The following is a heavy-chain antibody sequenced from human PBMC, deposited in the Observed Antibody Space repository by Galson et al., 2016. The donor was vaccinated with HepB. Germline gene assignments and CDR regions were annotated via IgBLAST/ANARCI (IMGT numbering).Heavy chain of an antibody. CDR1: GFTVSDNY. D-gene: IGHD4-23*01. CDR3: AGYGGNSV. J-gene: IGHJ4*02. CDR2: IFGRGNT. Sequence: SLRLSCAASGFTVSDNYMTWVRQAPGKGLECVSVIFGRGNTYYADSVEGRFTISRDNARNTVYLQMNSLRTEDTAVYYCAGYGGNSVWGQGTLVTVSS. V-gene: IGHV3-53*01.